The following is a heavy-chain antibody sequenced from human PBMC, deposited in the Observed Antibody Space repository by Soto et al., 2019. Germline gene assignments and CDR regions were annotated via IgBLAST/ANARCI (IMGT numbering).Heavy chain of an antibody. CDR3: ARSARLGYCSSTSCYGYYYGMDV. CDR2: IYHSGST. V-gene: IGHV4-4*02. Sequence: SETPSLTCAVSGGSISSSNWWSWVRQPPGKGLEWIGEIYHSGSTNYNPSLKSRVTISVDKSKNQFSLKLSSVTAADTAVYYCARSARLGYCSSTSCYGYYYGMDVWGQGTTVTVSS. D-gene: IGHD2-2*01. CDR1: GGSISSSNW. J-gene: IGHJ6*02.